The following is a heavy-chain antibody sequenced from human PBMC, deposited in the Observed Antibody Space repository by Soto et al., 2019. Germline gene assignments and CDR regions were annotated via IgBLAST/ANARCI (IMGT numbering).Heavy chain of an antibody. D-gene: IGHD1-26*01. CDR2: IYYSGTT. J-gene: IGHJ4*02. V-gene: IGHV4-28*01. CDR3: ARREIQGPIDY. CDR1: GYSISSSNW. Sequence: QVQLQESGPGLVKPSDTLSLTCAVSGYSISSSNWWGWIRQPPGKGLEWIGYIYYSGTTYCNPSLRSRVTMSVDTSKNPFSLKLTSVTAVDTAVYYCARREIQGPIDYWGQGTLVTVSS.